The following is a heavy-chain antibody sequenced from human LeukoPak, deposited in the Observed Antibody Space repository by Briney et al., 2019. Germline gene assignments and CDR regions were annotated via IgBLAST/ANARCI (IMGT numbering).Heavy chain of an antibody. V-gene: IGHV3-23*01. CDR3: ARSHSSSWSDADY. D-gene: IGHD6-13*01. J-gene: IGHJ4*02. CDR1: GFTFSSYA. Sequence: PGGSLRLSCAASGFTFSSYAMSWVRQAPGKGLEWVSAISGSGGSTYYADSVKGRFTISRDNSRNTLFLQMNSLRGEDTAVYYCARSHSSSWSDADYWGQGTLVTVSS. CDR2: ISGSGGST.